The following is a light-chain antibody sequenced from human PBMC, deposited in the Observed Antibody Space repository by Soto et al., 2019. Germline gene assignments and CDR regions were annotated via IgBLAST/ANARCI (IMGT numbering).Light chain of an antibody. CDR3: QQYYNIPQT. Sequence: EIVLTQSPATLSLSPGERATLSCRASQSVSSYLAWYQQKPGQAPRLLIYDASNRATGIPARFSGSGSGTDFTLTISSLEPEDFAVYYCQQYYNIPQTFGQGTKLEIK. CDR1: QSVSSY. V-gene: IGKV3-11*01. CDR2: DAS. J-gene: IGKJ2*01.